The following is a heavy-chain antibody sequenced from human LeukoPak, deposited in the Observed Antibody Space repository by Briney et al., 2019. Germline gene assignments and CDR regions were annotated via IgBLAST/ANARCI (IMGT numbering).Heavy chain of an antibody. V-gene: IGHV3-23*01. J-gene: IGHJ6*02. D-gene: IGHD2-15*01. CDR2: ISGSGGST. Sequence: GGSLRLSCAASGFTFSSYAMSWVRQAPGKGLEWVSAISGSGGSTYYADSVKGRFTISRDNSKNTLYLQMNSLRAEDTAVYYCAKDRGCSGGSCYSGYYYYGMDVRGQGTTVTVSS. CDR1: GFTFSSYA. CDR3: AKDRGCSGGSCYSGYYYYGMDV.